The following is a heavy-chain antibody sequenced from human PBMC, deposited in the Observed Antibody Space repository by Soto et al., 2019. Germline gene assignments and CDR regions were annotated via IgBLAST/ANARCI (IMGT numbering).Heavy chain of an antibody. CDR3: ARSPNWNYDY. D-gene: IGHD1-7*01. J-gene: IGHJ4*02. V-gene: IGHV3-15*05. CDR1: GFSFSNAW. Sequence: PGGSLRLSCAASGFSFSNAWMSWVRQAPGKGLEWVGRIKSKTDGGTTDYAAPVKGKFTISRDDSKNTLYLQMNSLRAEDTAVYYCARSPNWNYDYWGQGTLVTVSS. CDR2: IKSKTDGGTT.